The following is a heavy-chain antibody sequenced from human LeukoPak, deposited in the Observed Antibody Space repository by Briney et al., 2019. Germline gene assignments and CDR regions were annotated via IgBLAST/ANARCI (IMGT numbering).Heavy chain of an antibody. CDR3: ARFPRDPWRFDY. CDR1: GFTFSSDW. J-gene: IGHJ4*02. CDR2: IKEDGSES. Sequence: PGGSLRLSCAVSGFTFSSDWMTWVRQTPGKGLEWVANIKEDGSESYYVDSVKGRFTISRDNTKNSLYLQMNSLRAEDTAVYYCARFPRDPWRFDYWGQGTLDTVSS. D-gene: IGHD5-12*01. V-gene: IGHV3-7*03.